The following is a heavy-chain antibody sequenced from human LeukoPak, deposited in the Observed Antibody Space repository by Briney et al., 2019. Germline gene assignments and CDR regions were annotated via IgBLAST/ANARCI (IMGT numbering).Heavy chain of an antibody. D-gene: IGHD6-6*01. CDR1: GGSFSGYY. V-gene: IGHV4-34*01. J-gene: IGHJ4*02. CDR3: ARGSVAARQQYYFDY. Sequence: SETLSLTCAVYGGSFSGYYWGWIRQPPGKGLEWIGEINHSGSTNYNPSLKSRVTISVDTSKNQFSLKLSSVTAADTAVYYCARGSVAARQQYYFDYWGQGTLVTVSS. CDR2: INHSGST.